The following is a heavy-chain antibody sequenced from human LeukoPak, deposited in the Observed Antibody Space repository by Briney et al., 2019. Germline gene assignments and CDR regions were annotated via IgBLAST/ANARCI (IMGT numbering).Heavy chain of an antibody. CDR3: ARGTTPGYSGHGGALDAFDI. V-gene: IGHV4-59*12. J-gene: IGHJ3*02. CDR2: IFYIGST. Sequence: SETLSLTCTVSGGSISSYYWSWIRQPPGKGLEWIGYIFYIGSTNYNPSLKSRVTMSVDTSKNQFSLKLSSVTAADTAVYYCARGTTPGYSGHGGALDAFDIWGQGTVVTVSS. D-gene: IGHD5-12*01. CDR1: GGSISSYY.